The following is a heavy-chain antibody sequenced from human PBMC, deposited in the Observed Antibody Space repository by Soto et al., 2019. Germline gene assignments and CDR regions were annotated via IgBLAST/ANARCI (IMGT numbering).Heavy chain of an antibody. CDR2: ISYDGSNK. CDR1: GFTFSSYG. J-gene: IGHJ6*03. Sequence: QVQLVASGGGVVQPGRSLRLSCAASGFTFSSYGMHWVRQAPGKGLEWVAVISYDGSNKYYADSVKGRFTISRDNSKNTLYLQMNSLRAEDTAVYYCARAGRRGYSGYRTHYYYYYMDVWGKGTTVTVSS. D-gene: IGHD5-12*01. V-gene: IGHV3-30*03. CDR3: ARAGRRGYSGYRTHYYYYYMDV.